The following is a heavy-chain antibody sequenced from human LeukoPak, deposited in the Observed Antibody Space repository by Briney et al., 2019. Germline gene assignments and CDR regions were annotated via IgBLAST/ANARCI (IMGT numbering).Heavy chain of an antibody. Sequence: GGSLRLSCAASGFTFSSYAMSWVRQAPGKGLGGVSHLSGSGGSTYYADSVKGRFTISRDNSKNTLYLQMNSLRAEDTAVYYCAELGITMIGGVWGKGTTVTISS. CDR1: GFTFSSYA. J-gene: IGHJ6*04. CDR3: AELGITMIGGV. D-gene: IGHD3-10*02. V-gene: IGHV3-23*01. CDR2: LSGSGGST.